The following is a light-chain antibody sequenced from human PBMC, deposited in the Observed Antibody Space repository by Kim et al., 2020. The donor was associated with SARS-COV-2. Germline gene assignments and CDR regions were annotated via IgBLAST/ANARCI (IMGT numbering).Light chain of an antibody. CDR3: QAWDSTTGVV. Sequence: PPRHTAILSCSAEQFVLTSVCCYHLTPGQSPLLVIYQVSQRPSALPQRFSGSNSGNPATLPLSGTQAMVEADYFCQAWDSTTGVVFGGGPPLTFL. CDR1: QFVLTS. V-gene: IGLV3-1*01. J-gene: IGLJ2*01. CDR2: QVS.